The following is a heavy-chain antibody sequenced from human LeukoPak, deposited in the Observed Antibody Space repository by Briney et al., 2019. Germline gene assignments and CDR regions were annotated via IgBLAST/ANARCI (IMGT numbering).Heavy chain of an antibody. CDR2: IKWNGGST. J-gene: IGHJ4*02. D-gene: IGHD5-12*01. CDR3: ARGESMWLRLRGYY. Sequence: GGSLRLSCAAPGFTFDDYGMSWVRQAPGKGLEWVSSIKWNGGSTGYADSVKGRFTISRDNSKNTLYLQMNSLRAEDTAVYYCARGESMWLRLRGYYWGQGTLVTVSS. V-gene: IGHV3-20*04. CDR1: GFTFDDYG.